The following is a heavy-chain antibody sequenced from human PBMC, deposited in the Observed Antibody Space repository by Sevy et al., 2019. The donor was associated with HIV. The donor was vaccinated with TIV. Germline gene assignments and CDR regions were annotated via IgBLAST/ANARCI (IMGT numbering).Heavy chain of an antibody. CDR2: ISGSGGST. CDR1: GFTFSSYA. D-gene: IGHD6-19*01. V-gene: IGHV3-23*01. CDR3: AKDPPRGWSSVWYSYY. J-gene: IGHJ4*02. Sequence: GGSLRLSCAASGFTFSSYAMSWVRQAPGKGLEWVSAISGSGGSTYYADSVKGRLTISRDNSKNTLYLQMNSLRAEDTAVYYCAKDPPRGWSSVWYSYYGGQGTLVTVSS.